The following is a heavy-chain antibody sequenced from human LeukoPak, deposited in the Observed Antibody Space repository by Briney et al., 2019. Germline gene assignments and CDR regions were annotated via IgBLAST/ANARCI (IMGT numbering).Heavy chain of an antibody. CDR2: IKQDGSEK. J-gene: IGHJ3*02. CDR1: GFTFSSYW. V-gene: IGHV3-7*01. Sequence: PGGSLRLSCAASGFTFSSYWMSWVRQAPGKGLEWVGNIKQDGSEKYYVDSVKGRFTISRDNAKNSLYLQMNSLRAEDTAVYYCAGTVAVMTGAFDIWGQGTMVTVSS. D-gene: IGHD6-19*01. CDR3: AGTVAVMTGAFDI.